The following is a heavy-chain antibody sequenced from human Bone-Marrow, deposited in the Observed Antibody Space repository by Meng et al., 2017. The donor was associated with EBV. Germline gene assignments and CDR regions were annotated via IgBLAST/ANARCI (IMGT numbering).Heavy chain of an antibody. CDR1: GDIFTNLA. CDR3: ARDGIAVPGGSNWFDP. D-gene: IGHD6-19*01. J-gene: IGHJ5*02. V-gene: IGHV1-69*06. CDR2: FLPILGAA. Sequence: QVHPVQSGAEVKKPGSSVKVSCKASGDIFTNLAFTWVRQVPGKGLEWMGGFLPILGAANYAQKFQGRLTITADKSTTTAFMELRSLRVDDTAVYFCARDGIAVPGGSNWFDPWGQGTLVTVSS.